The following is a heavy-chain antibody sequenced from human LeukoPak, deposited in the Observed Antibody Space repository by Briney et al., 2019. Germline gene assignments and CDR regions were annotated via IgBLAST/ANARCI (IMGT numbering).Heavy chain of an antibody. Sequence: SETLSLTCTVSGGSISSYYWSWIRQPPGKGLEWIGYIYYSGSTNYNPSLKSRVTISVDTSKNQFSLKLGSVTAADTAVYYCARVHPIYPLYYFDYWGQGTLVTVSS. D-gene: IGHD5/OR15-5a*01. CDR2: IYYSGST. V-gene: IGHV4-59*01. CDR1: GGSISSYY. J-gene: IGHJ4*02. CDR3: ARVHPIYPLYYFDY.